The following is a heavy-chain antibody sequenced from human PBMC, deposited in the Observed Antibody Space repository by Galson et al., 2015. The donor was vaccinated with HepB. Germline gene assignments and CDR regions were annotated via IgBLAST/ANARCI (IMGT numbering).Heavy chain of an antibody. D-gene: IGHD3-3*01. J-gene: IGHJ6*02. Sequence: SLRLSCAASGFTFSSYSMNWVRQAPGKGLEWVSYISSSSSTIYYADSVKGRFTISRDNAKNSLYLQMNSLRDEDTAVYYCAREGYYDFWSGYNLGYYYGMDVWGQGTTVTVSS. V-gene: IGHV3-48*02. CDR3: AREGYYDFWSGYNLGYYYGMDV. CDR1: GFTFSSYS. CDR2: ISSSSSTI.